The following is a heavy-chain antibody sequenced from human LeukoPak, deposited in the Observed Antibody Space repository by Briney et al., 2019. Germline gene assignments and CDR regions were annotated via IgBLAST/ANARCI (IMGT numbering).Heavy chain of an antibody. Sequence: GGSLRLSCTSSGFTFREFAVSWFRQAPGKGLEWIGFIRSSIYGGTPKAAASVKGRFIFSRDDSKGVAYLRMNSLKTDDTAVYYCSREWGNGNDLRPDSWGQGTLVTVSS. J-gene: IGHJ4*02. CDR3: SREWGNGNDLRPDS. D-gene: IGHD1-1*01. CDR1: GFTFREFA. CDR2: IRSSIYGGTP. V-gene: IGHV3-49*03.